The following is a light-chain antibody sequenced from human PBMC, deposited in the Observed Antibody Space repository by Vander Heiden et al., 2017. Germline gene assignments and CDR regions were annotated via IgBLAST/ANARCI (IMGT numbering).Light chain of an antibody. J-gene: IGLJ2*01. CDR2: EVS. V-gene: IGLV2-8*01. Sequence: QSALTQPPPASGSPGQSVTISCTGTSSDVGGHNYLSWYQQHPGKAPKHMIYEVSKRPSGVPDRFSGSKSGNTASLTVSGLQAEDEADYYCSSYAGSNNLVFGGGTKLTVL. CDR1: SSDVGGHNY. CDR3: SSYAGSNNLV.